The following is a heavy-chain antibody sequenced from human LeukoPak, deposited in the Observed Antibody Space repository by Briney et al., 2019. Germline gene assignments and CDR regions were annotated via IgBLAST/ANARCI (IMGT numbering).Heavy chain of an antibody. D-gene: IGHD4-17*01. Sequence: ASVKVSCKASGYTFTSYYLHWVRQAPGQGLEWMGIFNPSDGRATYTQKFQGRVTVTRDTSTSTVYMDLSSLRSDDTAIYYCARQAVTTGWYLDYWGQGTLVAVSS. V-gene: IGHV1-46*01. J-gene: IGHJ4*02. CDR1: GYTFTSYY. CDR3: ARQAVTTGWYLDY. CDR2: FNPSDGRA.